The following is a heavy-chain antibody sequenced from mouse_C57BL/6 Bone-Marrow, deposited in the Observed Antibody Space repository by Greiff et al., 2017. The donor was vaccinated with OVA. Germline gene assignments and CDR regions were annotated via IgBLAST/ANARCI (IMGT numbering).Heavy chain of an antibody. Sequence: EVQLQQSGPELVKPGASVKLSCKASGYTFTSYDINWVKQRPGQGLEWIGWIYPANGNTKYAPKFQGKATITADTSSNTAYLQLSSLTSEDTAIYYCARDEIYYGSSSVWGTGTTVTVSS. CDR2: IYPANGNT. CDR1: GYTFTSYD. D-gene: IGHD1-1*01. V-gene: IGHV14-3*01. J-gene: IGHJ1*03. CDR3: ARDEIYYGSSSV.